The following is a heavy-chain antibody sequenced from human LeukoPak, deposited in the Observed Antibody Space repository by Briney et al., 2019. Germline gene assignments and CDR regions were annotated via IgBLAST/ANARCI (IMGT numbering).Heavy chain of an antibody. Sequence: PTGGSLRLSCAASGFTFSSYAMSWVRQAPGKGLVWVAGIKSDGSIIYHADSVKGRFTISRDNAKNTLYLQMNSLRAEDTAVYYCVAEERDFDCWGQGVLVTVSS. CDR1: GFTFSSYA. CDR2: IKSDGSII. J-gene: IGHJ4*02. V-gene: IGHV3-74*01. CDR3: VAEERDFDC. D-gene: IGHD1-26*01.